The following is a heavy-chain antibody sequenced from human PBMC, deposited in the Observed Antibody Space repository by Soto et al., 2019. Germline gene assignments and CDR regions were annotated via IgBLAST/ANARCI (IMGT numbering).Heavy chain of an antibody. J-gene: IGHJ6*02. CDR2: INPADPEA. CDR3: VRRAEGRPGDGYYYVALDV. CDR1: VYGYPSYW. V-gene: IGHV5-51*01. Sequence: VEALRISCKGSVYGYPSYWICWLRQMRVRGLEWMGIINPADPEANYSPSFQGQVTISADRSTSTAFLQWSSLKASDTAMYYCVRRAEGRPGDGYYYVALDVWGQGTTVTVSS. D-gene: IGHD6-6*01.